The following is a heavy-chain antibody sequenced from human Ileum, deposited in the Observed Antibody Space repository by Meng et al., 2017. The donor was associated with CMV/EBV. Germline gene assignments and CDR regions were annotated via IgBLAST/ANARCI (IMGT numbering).Heavy chain of an antibody. V-gene: IGHV4-39*07. CDR2: ISYSSNT. CDR3: AREPPSGQQLD. CDR1: GGALSSTPCF. D-gene: IGHD6-13*01. Sequence: QLQESGPRRVAPSVTPPRTCTLSGGALSSTPCFWCWSCHPPGTGLAWMAIISYSSNTTYNPSPNSPVTISLVTSKNQFSLKLPPVTAAETAVYYFAREPPSGQQLDWCQETLVTVSS. J-gene: IGHJ4*02.